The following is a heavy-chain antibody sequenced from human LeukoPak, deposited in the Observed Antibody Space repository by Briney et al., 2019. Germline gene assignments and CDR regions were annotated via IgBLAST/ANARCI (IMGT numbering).Heavy chain of an antibody. CDR1: GYTFTGYY. V-gene: IGHV1-2*02. CDR3: AREGYYDILTGYLDPYGPPPLN. D-gene: IGHD3-9*01. CDR2: INPNSGGT. J-gene: IGHJ4*02. Sequence: ASVKVSCKASGYTFTGYYMHWVRQAPGQGLEWMGWINPNSGGTNYAQKLQGRVTMTTDTSTSTAYMELRSLRSDDTAVYYCAREGYYDILTGYLDPYGPPPLNWGQGTLVTVSS.